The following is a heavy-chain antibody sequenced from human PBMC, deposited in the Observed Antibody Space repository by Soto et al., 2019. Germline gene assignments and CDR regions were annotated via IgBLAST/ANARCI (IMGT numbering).Heavy chain of an antibody. J-gene: IGHJ4*02. V-gene: IGHV4-31*01. Sequence: QVQLQESGPGLVKPSQTLSLTCTVSGGSISSGGYYWSWIRQHPGKGLEWIGYIFYSGSTYYNPSLKSLVTISVDTSKNQFSLKLSSVTAADTAVYYCARYCSGGSCYSSHFDYWGQGTLVTVSS. CDR3: ARYCSGGSCYSSHFDY. CDR2: IFYSGST. CDR1: GGSISSGGYY. D-gene: IGHD2-15*01.